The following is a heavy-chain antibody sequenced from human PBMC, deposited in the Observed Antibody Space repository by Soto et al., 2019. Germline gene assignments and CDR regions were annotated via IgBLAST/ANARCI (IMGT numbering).Heavy chain of an antibody. CDR1: GYTFTSYA. CDR3: ARDRDVPRRNWDAFDI. CDR2: INAGNGNT. D-gene: IGHD3-10*01. V-gene: IGHV1-3*01. Sequence: ASVKVSCKASGYTFTSYAMHWVRQAPGQRLEWMGWINAGNGNTKYSQKFQGRVTITRDTSASTAYMELSSLRSEDTAVYYCARDRDVPRRNWDAFDIWGQGTMVTVSS. J-gene: IGHJ3*02.